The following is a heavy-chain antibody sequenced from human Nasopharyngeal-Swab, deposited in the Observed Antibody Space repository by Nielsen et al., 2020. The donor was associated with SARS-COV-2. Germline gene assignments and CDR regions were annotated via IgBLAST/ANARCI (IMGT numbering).Heavy chain of an antibody. D-gene: IGHD3-22*01. CDR1: GGSISSGGYY. V-gene: IGHV4-31*03. CDR3: ARATITMIVVVDAFDI. Sequence: SETLSLTCTVSGGSISSGGYYWSWIRQHPGKGLEWIGYIYYSGSTYYNPSLESRVTISVDTSKNQFSLKLSSVTAADTAVYYCARATITMIVVVDAFDIWGQGTMVTVSS. J-gene: IGHJ3*02. CDR2: IYYSGST.